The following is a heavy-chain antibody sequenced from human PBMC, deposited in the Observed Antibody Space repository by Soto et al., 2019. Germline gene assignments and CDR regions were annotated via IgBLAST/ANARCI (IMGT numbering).Heavy chain of an antibody. J-gene: IGHJ4*02. CDR2: ISGGGSTI. CDR3: ARGGSHTSPLYN. Sequence: TGGSLRLSCAAYGFTFSTYNMNWVRQAPGKGLEWVSYISGGGSTIHYADSVKGRFTISRDNAKNSLYLQMNSLRDEDTAVYYCARGGSHTSPLYNWGQGTLVTVSS. V-gene: IGHV3-48*02. D-gene: IGHD2-2*01. CDR1: GFTFSTYN.